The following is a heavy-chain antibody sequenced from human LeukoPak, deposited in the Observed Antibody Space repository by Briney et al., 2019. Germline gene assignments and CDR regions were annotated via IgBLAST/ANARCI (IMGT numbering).Heavy chain of an antibody. D-gene: IGHD2-15*01. Sequence: GGSLRLSCAASGFSVSNIYMYWVRQARGKGLEWVSFFYKGDSTYYAESVRGRFTISRDNSKNTLYLLMNSLIPEDTAVYYCAREVVSSPSYFDSWGQGTLVTVSS. CDR3: AREVVSSPSYFDS. V-gene: IGHV3-53*01. CDR2: FYKGDST. CDR1: GFSVSNIY. J-gene: IGHJ4*02.